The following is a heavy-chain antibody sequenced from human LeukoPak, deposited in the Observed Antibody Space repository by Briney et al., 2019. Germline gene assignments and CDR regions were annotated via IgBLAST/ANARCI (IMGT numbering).Heavy chain of an antibody. CDR3: ARGRTLVSYDYVWGSYRFWFDP. CDR1: GGSFSGYY. D-gene: IGHD3-16*02. V-gene: IGHV4-34*01. CDR2: INHSGST. Sequence: SETLSLTCAVYGGSFSGYYWSWIRQPPGKGLEWIGEINHSGSTNYNPSLKSRVTISVDTSKNQFPLKLSSVTAADTAVYYCARGRTLVSYDYVWGSYRFWFDPWGQGTLVTVSS. J-gene: IGHJ5*02.